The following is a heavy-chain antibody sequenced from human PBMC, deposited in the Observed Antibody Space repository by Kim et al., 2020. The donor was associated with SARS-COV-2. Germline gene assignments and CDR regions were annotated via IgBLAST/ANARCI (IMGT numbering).Heavy chain of an antibody. CDR3: ARETYYYDSSGYHDAFDI. D-gene: IGHD3-22*01. CDR2: INPNSGGT. J-gene: IGHJ3*02. V-gene: IGHV1-2*04. Sequence: ASVKVSCKASGYTFTGYYMHWVRQAPGQGLEWMGWINPNSGGTNYAQKFQGWVTMTRDTSISTAYMELSRLRSDDTAVYYCARETYYYDSSGYHDAFDIWGQGTMVTVSS. CDR1: GYTFTGYY.